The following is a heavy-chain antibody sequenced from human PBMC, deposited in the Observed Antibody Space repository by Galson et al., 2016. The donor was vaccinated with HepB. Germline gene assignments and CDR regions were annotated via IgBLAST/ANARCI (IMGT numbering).Heavy chain of an antibody. Sequence: SLRLSCAASGFTFRTSAMTWVRQAPGKGLHWVASISFDGTAYYADSVKGRFHISRDNSKNTLYLQINSLRAEDTAVYYCAKDQDASGNFYFDYWGQGTLVTVSS. CDR1: GFTFRTSA. V-gene: IGHV3-23*01. J-gene: IGHJ4*02. CDR3: AKDQDASGNFYFDY. D-gene: IGHD6-19*01. CDR2: ISFDGTA.